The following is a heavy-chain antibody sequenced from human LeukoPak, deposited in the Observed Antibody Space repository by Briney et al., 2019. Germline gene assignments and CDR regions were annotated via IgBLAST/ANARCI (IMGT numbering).Heavy chain of an antibody. CDR2: INGSGGNT. V-gene: IGHV3-23*01. Sequence: GGSLRPSCAASGFTFSTYAMRWVRQAPGKGLEWFSSINGSGGNTYYAASVKGRFTISRDNYRNTVDLRMNSLRAEDAAVYYCAKSLAFAATGGGMDVWGQGTTVTVSS. D-gene: IGHD2-15*01. J-gene: IGHJ6*02. CDR3: AKSLAFAATGGGMDV. CDR1: GFTFSTYA.